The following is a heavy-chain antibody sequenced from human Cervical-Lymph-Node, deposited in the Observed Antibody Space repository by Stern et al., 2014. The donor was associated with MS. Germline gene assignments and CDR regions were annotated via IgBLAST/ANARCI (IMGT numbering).Heavy chain of an antibody. V-gene: IGHV3-23*04. J-gene: IGHJ4*02. CDR3: AKAEGYCSAGTCYRYFDY. CDR1: RFTFSNYA. CDR2: IGVSRNNT. D-gene: IGHD2-15*01. Sequence: EVQLGESGGGLVQPGGSLRLSCAASRFTFSNYAMSWVRQAPGKGLEWVSIIGVSRNNTYYADSVKGRFTLSRDNSKNTLFLQMNSLRAEDTAVYYCAKAEGYCSAGTCYRYFDYWGQGTQVTVSS.